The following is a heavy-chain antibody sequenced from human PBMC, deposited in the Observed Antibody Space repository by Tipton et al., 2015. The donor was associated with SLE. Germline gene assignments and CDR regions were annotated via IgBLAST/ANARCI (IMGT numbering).Heavy chain of an antibody. J-gene: IGHJ4*02. V-gene: IGHV4-34*01. CDR1: GGSFSGYY. CDR3: ASGGTAAAVY. D-gene: IGHD6-13*01. Sequence: TLSLTCADYGGSFSGYYWSWIRQPPGKGLEWIGEINHSGSTNYNPSLKSRVTISVDTSKNQFSLKLSSVTAADTAVYYCASGGTAAAVYWGQGTLVTVSS. CDR2: INHSGST.